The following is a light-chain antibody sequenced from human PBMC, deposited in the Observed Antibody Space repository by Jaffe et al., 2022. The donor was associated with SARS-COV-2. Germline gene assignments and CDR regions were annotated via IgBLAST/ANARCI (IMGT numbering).Light chain of an antibody. CDR3: QQGYSTPLT. J-gene: IGKJ4*01. CDR2: GAS. Sequence: DIQMTQSPSSLSASVGDRVTITCRASQSITTYLNWYQQKPGKAPKLLIYGASSLQSGVPSRFSGSGSGTDFTFTISSLQPEDFATYYCQQGYSTPLTFGGGTYVEI. CDR1: QSITTY. V-gene: IGKV1-39*01.